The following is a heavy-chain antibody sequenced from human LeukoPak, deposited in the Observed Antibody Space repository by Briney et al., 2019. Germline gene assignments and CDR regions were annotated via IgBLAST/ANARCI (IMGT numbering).Heavy chain of an antibody. Sequence: GGSLRLSCAASGFTFSSYDIHWVRQATGKGLEWVSAIGTAGDTYYPGSVKGRFTISRENAKNSLYLQMNSLRAGDTAVYYCARATILHGAFDIWGQGTMVTVSS. CDR3: ARATILHGAFDI. CDR1: GFTFSSYD. CDR2: IGTAGDT. J-gene: IGHJ3*02. D-gene: IGHD2-15*01. V-gene: IGHV3-13*01.